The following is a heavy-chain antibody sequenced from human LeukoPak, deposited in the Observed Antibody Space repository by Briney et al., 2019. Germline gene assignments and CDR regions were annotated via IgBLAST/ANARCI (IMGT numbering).Heavy chain of an antibody. Sequence: PGGSLRLSCAAPGFTVSYNYMSWVRLAPGRGLECVSLLYSGGTTFYADSVKGRFTISRDNSKNTVYLQMNSLRAEDTAVYYCARELYSGSYYCDYWGQGTLVTVSS. CDR3: ARELYSGSYYCDY. J-gene: IGHJ4*02. V-gene: IGHV3-66*01. D-gene: IGHD1-26*01. CDR2: LYSGGTT. CDR1: GFTVSYNY.